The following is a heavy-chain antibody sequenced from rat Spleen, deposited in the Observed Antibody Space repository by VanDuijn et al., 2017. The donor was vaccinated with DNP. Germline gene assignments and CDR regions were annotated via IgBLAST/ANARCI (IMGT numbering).Heavy chain of an antibody. D-gene: IGHD1-11*01. CDR2: INKDCSTI. J-gene: IGHJ2*01. CDR1: GFNFNGYW. V-gene: IGHV4-2*01. CDR3: AKGPNYGGYSDYFDY. Sequence: EVKLVESGGGLVQPGRSLKLSCAVSGFNFNGYWMGWVRQAPGKGLEWIGQINKDCSTINYVPSLKEKITISRDNAQDTLYLQMNKLGSEDTAIYYCAKGPNYGGYSDYFDYWGQGVMVTVSS.